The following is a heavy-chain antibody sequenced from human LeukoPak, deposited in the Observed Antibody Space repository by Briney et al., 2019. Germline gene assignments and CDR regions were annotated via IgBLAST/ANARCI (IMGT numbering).Heavy chain of an antibody. J-gene: IGHJ6*02. CDR3: ARGTMVRGVMEYYYGMDV. CDR2: ISYDGSNK. Sequence: GGSLRLSCAASGITLSSYAMHWVRQAPGKGLEWVAVISYDGSNKYYADSVKGRFTISRDNSKNTLYLQMNSLRAEDTAVYYCARGTMVRGVMEYYYGMDVWGQGTTVTVSS. CDR1: GITLSSYA. V-gene: IGHV3-30*04. D-gene: IGHD3-10*01.